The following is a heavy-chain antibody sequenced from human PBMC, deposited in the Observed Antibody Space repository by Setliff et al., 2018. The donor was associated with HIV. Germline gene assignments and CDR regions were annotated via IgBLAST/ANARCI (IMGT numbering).Heavy chain of an antibody. J-gene: IGHJ6*03. V-gene: IGHV4-34*01. CDR3: ARSLPRYSYLYYYFDV. Sequence: SETLSLTCAVYGGSFSFYYWSWIRQPPGKGLGWIGEINHSGSTNYNPSLKSRVTISVDTSKNQFSLNLTSVTAADTAVYYCARSLPRYSYLYYYFDVWAKGTTVTVSS. CDR2: INHSGST. D-gene: IGHD2-15*01. CDR1: GGSFSFYY.